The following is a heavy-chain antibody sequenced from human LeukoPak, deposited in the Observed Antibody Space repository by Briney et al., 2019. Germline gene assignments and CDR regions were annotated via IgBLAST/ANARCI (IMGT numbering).Heavy chain of an antibody. D-gene: IGHD5-18*01. V-gene: IGHV4-59*02. J-gene: IGHJ4*02. CDR3: ARGVDSSMAPFDY. CDR2: THYSGTT. CDR1: GGSVSGFY. Sequence: SETLSLTCAVSGGSVSGFYWSWIRQPPGKGLEWIGYTHYSGTTNCNPSLKSRVTISVDTSKNQFSLKLSSVTAADTAVYYCARGVDSSMAPFDYWGQGTLVTVSS.